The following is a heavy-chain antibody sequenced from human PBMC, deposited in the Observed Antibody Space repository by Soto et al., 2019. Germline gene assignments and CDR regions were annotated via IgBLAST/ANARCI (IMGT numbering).Heavy chain of an antibody. CDR2: IKQDGSAK. V-gene: IGHV3-7*01. D-gene: IGHD6-25*01. CDR1: GFALRTHW. J-gene: IGHJ4*02. CDR3: ARDDGYRGFDC. Sequence: EAQLVGSGGGLVQPGDSLRLSCAASGFALRTHWMSWVRQTPGKGLEWVANIKQDGSAKFYVDSVRGRFTISRDNANNSLYLQLNSLRAEATAVYYCARDDGYRGFDCWGQGSLVTVSS.